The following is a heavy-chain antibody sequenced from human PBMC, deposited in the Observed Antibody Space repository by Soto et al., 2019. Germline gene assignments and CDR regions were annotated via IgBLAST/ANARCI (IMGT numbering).Heavy chain of an antibody. CDR2: INSDGSST. CDR1: GFTFSSYW. Sequence: EVQLVESGGGLVQPGGSLRLSCAASGFTFSSYWMHWVRQAPGKGLVWVSRINSDGSSTSYADSVKGRFTISRDNAKNTLYLQMNSLRAEDTAVYYWARGVSDYDFWSGYSTWFDPWGQGTLVTVSS. D-gene: IGHD3-3*01. J-gene: IGHJ5*02. V-gene: IGHV3-74*01. CDR3: ARGVSDYDFWSGYSTWFDP.